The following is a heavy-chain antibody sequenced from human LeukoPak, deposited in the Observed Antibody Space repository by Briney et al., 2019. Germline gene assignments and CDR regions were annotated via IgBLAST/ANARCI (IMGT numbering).Heavy chain of an antibody. CDR1: GFTFSNYW. V-gene: IGHV3-7*03. CDR3: AKPPYYTDAFHI. Sequence: PGGSLRLSCAASGFTFSNYWMSWVRQAQGKGLEWVASMKEDGSQKYYVDSVKGRFTIFRDNSKNTLYLQMNSLRAEDTAVYYCAKPPYYTDAFHIWGQGTIVTVSS. J-gene: IGHJ3*02. CDR2: MKEDGSQK. D-gene: IGHD3-3*01.